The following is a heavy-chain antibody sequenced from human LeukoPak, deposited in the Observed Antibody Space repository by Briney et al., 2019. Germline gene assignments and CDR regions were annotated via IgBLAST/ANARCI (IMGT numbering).Heavy chain of an antibody. V-gene: IGHV3-30*03. CDR1: GFTFSSYG. CDR3: AREYGDYLPLDY. Sequence: GRSLRLSCAASGFTFSSYGMHWVRQAPGKGLEWVAVISYDGSNKYYADSVKGRFTISRDNSKNTLYLQMNSLRAEDTAVYYCAREYGDYLPLDYWGQGTLVTVSS. CDR2: ISYDGSNK. J-gene: IGHJ4*02. D-gene: IGHD4-17*01.